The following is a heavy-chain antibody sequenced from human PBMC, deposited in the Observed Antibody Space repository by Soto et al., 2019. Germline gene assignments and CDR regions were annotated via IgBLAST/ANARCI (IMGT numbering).Heavy chain of an antibody. CDR2: IDPSDSYT. J-gene: IGHJ4*02. Sequence: GESLKISCKGSGYSFASYWISWVRQLPGKGLEWMGKIDPSDSYTTYSPSFEGHVSISADKSISTAYLQWRSLRASDTAIYYCVRHARRNTTIILFWGRGTLVTASS. D-gene: IGHD5-18*01. V-gene: IGHV5-10-1*01. CDR1: GYSFASYW. CDR3: VRHARRNTTIILF.